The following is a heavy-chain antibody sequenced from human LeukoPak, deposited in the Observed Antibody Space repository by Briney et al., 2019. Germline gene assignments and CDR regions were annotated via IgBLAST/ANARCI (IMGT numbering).Heavy chain of an antibody. Sequence: SETLSLTCTVSGGSIISSSYYWGWIRQPPGKGLEWIGSIDYSGSTYYNPSLKSRVTISVDTSKNQFSLKLSSVTAADTAVYYCARQLYYDFWSGYLLDYWGQGTLVTVSS. CDR1: GGSIISSSYY. J-gene: IGHJ4*02. D-gene: IGHD3-3*01. CDR3: ARQLYYDFWSGYLLDY. CDR2: IDYSGST. V-gene: IGHV4-39*01.